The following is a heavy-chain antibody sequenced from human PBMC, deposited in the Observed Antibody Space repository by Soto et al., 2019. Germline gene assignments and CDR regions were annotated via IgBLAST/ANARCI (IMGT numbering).Heavy chain of an antibody. Sequence: GGSLRLSCAASGFTFSSYEMNWVRQAPGKGLEWVSYISSSGSTIYYADSVKGRFTISRDNAKNSLYLQMNSLRAEDTAVYYCARERGEQLVDYWGQGTLVTVSS. CDR2: ISSSGSTI. CDR1: GFTFSSYE. D-gene: IGHD6-6*01. V-gene: IGHV3-48*03. J-gene: IGHJ4*02. CDR3: ARERGEQLVDY.